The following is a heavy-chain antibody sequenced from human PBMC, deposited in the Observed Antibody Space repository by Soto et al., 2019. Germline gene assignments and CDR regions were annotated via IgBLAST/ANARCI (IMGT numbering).Heavy chain of an antibody. CDR3: AKDSYYYDSSGYYGEWDY. D-gene: IGHD3-22*01. J-gene: IGHJ4*02. CDR1: GFTFSSYA. Sequence: GGSLRLSCSASGFTFSSYAMHWVRQAPGKGLEYVSSISTNGGSTHYADSVKGRFTISRDNSKNTLYLQMNSLRAEDTAVYYCAKDSYYYDSSGYYGEWDYWGQGP. CDR2: ISTNGGST. V-gene: IGHV3-64*04.